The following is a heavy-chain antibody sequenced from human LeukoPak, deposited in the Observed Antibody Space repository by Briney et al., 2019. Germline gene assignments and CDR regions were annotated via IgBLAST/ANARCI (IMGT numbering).Heavy chain of an antibody. D-gene: IGHD3-9*01. V-gene: IGHV1-18*01. CDR1: GYTFTSYG. CDR2: ISAYSGNT. CDR3: ARHILTGHFDY. J-gene: IGHJ4*02. Sequence: GASVKVSCKASGYTFTSYGISWVRRAPGQGLEWMGWISAYSGNTNYAQKLQGRVTMTTDTSTSTAYMDLRSLRSDDTAVYYCARHILTGHFDYWGQGTLVTVS.